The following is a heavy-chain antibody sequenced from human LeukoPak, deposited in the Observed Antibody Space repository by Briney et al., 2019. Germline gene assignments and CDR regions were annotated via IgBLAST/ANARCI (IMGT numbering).Heavy chain of an antibody. V-gene: IGHV4-4*02. Sequence: PSGTLSLTCAVSGGSISSSNWWSWVRQPPGKGLEWIGSIYYSGSTYYNPSLKSRVTISVDTSKNQFSLKLSSVTAADTAVYYCARARDYADFDYWGQGTLVTVSS. CDR2: IYYSGST. D-gene: IGHD4-17*01. CDR3: ARARDYADFDY. J-gene: IGHJ4*02. CDR1: GGSISSSNW.